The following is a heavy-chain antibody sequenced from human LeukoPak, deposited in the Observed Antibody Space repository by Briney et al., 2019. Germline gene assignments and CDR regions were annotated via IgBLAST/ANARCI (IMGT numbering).Heavy chain of an antibody. Sequence: ASMKVSCKASGGTFSSYAISWVRQAPGQGLEWMGGIIPIFGTANYAQKFQGRVTITADESTSTAYMELSSLRSEDTAVYYCARVLLRSGATTAFDIWGQGTMVTVSS. D-gene: IGHD1-26*01. V-gene: IGHV1-69*13. CDR3: ARVLLRSGATTAFDI. CDR2: IIPIFGTA. J-gene: IGHJ3*02. CDR1: GGTFSSYA.